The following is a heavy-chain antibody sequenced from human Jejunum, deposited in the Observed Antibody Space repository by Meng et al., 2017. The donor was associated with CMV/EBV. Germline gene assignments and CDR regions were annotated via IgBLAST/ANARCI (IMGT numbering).Heavy chain of an antibody. CDR1: GDSFTNRIYY. V-gene: IGHV4-39*07. CDR3: VRDRGDGSGSYYDY. D-gene: IGHD3-10*01. CDR2: IHYTGGT. Sequence: GDSFTNRIYYWGCIRQSPRKGLDWVASIHYTGGTYYNPSLKSRVTISLDTSKSQFSLELTSVTAADTATYYCVRDRGDGSGSYYDYWGPGTVVTVSS. J-gene: IGHJ4*02.